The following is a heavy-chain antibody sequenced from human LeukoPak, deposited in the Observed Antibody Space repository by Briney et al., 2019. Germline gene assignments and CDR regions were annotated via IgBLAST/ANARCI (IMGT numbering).Heavy chain of an antibody. CDR2: MNPNSGNT. Sequence: ASVKVSCKASGYTFTGYYMQWVRQAPGQGVEWMGWMNPNSGNTVYAQKFQGRVTITRNTSISTAYMELSSLRSEDTAVYYCARGQVHGAQGVGFDYWGQGTLVTVSS. J-gene: IGHJ4*02. V-gene: IGHV1-8*03. CDR3: ARGQVHGAQGVGFDY. D-gene: IGHD2-15*01. CDR1: GYTFTGYY.